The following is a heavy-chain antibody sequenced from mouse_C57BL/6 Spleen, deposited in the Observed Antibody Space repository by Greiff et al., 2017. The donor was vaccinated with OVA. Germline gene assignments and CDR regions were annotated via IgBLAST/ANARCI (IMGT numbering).Heavy chain of an antibody. D-gene: IGHD1-1*01. Sequence: VKLQESGPELVKPGASVKISCKASGYAFSSSWMNWVKQRPGKGLEWIGRIYPGDGDTNYNGKFKGKATLTADKSSSTAYMQLSSLTSEDSAVYFCATLTTVVATNAMDYWGQGTSVTVSS. CDR1: GYAFSSSW. CDR2: IYPGDGDT. CDR3: ATLTTVVATNAMDY. V-gene: IGHV1-82*01. J-gene: IGHJ4*01.